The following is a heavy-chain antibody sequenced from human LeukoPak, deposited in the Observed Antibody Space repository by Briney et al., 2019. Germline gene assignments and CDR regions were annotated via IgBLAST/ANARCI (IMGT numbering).Heavy chain of an antibody. CDR1: GYTFTSYG. J-gene: IGHJ4*02. CDR2: ISAYNGNT. CDR3: ATPSTYSSSWYFDY. V-gene: IGHV1-18*01. Sequence: ASVKVSCKASGYTFTSYGISWVRQAPGQGLEWMGWISAYNGNTNYAQKLQGRVTMTTDTSTSTAYMELRSLRSDDTAVYYCATPSTYSSSWYFDYWGQGTLVTVSS. D-gene: IGHD6-13*01.